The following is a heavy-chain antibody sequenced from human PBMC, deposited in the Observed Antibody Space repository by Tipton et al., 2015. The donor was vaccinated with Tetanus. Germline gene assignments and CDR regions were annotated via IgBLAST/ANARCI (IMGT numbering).Heavy chain of an antibody. D-gene: IGHD2-2*01. CDR1: GDSISRGSYT. Sequence: LRLSCTVSGDSISRGSYTWSWIRQRPGKGLEWIGYIFHSGSTSYNPSLKSRVTISLDRSKNQFSLSLRSVTAADTAVYFCSRALGSTDPQQPGVYFFYYYGTDVWGHGTTVTVSS. CDR2: IFHSGST. V-gene: IGHV4-30-2*01. J-gene: IGHJ6*02. CDR3: SRALGSTDPQQPGVYFFYYYGTDV.